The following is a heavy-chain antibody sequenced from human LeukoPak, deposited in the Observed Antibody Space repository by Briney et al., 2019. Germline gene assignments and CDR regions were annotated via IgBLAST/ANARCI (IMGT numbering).Heavy chain of an antibody. V-gene: IGHV4-34*01. J-gene: IGHJ4*01. Sequence: KTSETLSLTCAVYGGSVSGFYWTLISQPPGEGRGWMGEISHTGLTGSNPSLKTRVTILGDTSKKQFSLRMTSVTAADTGVYYCARVPNITARPCDIWGPGTPVTVSS. CDR1: GGSVSGFY. CDR2: ISHTGLT. D-gene: IGHD1-1*01. CDR3: ARVPNITARPCDI.